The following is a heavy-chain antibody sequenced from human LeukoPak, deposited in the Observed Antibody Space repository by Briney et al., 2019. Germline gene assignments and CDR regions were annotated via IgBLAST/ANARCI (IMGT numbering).Heavy chain of an antibody. D-gene: IGHD1-26*01. CDR1: GRSFSGYY. Sequence: PSETLSLTCAVYGRSFSGYYWSWIRQPPGKGLEWIGEINHSGSTNYNPSLKSRVTISVDTSKNQFSLKLSSVTAADTAVYYCARRWEYVLSPFDYWGQGTLVTGSS. CDR2: INHSGST. CDR3: ARRWEYVLSPFDY. V-gene: IGHV4-34*01. J-gene: IGHJ4*02.